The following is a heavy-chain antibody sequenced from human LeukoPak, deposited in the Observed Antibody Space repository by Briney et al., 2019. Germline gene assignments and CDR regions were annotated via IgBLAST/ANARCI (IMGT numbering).Heavy chain of an antibody. V-gene: IGHV5-51*01. CDR3: VRPPYRYGSVYYYGMDV. Sequence: GESLKISCKGSGYSFTSYWIGWVRQMPGKGLEWMGIIYPGDSNTRYSPSFQGQVTISADKSISTAYLQWSSLKASDTAMYYCVRPPYRYGSVYYYGMDVWGQGTTVTVSS. J-gene: IGHJ6*02. CDR2: IYPGDSNT. CDR1: GYSFTSYW. D-gene: IGHD5-18*01.